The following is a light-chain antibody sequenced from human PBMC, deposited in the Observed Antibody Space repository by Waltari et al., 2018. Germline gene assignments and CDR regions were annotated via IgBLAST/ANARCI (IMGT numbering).Light chain of an antibody. Sequence: CRASQSVSSNLAWYQQKPGQTPRLLIYGASTRATGIPARFSGSGSGTEFTLTISSLQSEDFAVYYCQQYNNWPPRTFGGGTKVEIK. CDR2: GAS. J-gene: IGKJ4*01. V-gene: IGKV3D-15*01. CDR1: QSVSSN. CDR3: QQYNNWPPRT.